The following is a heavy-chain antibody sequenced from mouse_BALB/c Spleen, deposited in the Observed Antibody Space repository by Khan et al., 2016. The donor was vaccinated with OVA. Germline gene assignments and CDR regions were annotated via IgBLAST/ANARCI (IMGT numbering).Heavy chain of an antibody. Sequence: QVQLQQSGAELAKPGASVKMSCKASGYTFTSYWMHWVKQRPGQGLEWIGYINPSTGYTEYNQKFKDKATLTADNSSSTAYMQLSSLTSEDSAVYYCARYYGNYYYAMDYWGQGTSVTVSS. CDR3: ARYYGNYYYAMDY. V-gene: IGHV1-7*01. CDR1: GYTFTSYW. D-gene: IGHD2-1*01. CDR2: INPSTGYT. J-gene: IGHJ4*01.